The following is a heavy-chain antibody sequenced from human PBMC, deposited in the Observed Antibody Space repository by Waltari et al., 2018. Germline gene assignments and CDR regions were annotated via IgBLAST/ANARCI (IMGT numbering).Heavy chain of an antibody. CDR2: IDYSGST. V-gene: IGHV4-59*01. CDR1: GDSISSYY. Sequence: QVQLQESGPGLVKPSETLSLTCTVSGDSISSYYWSWIRQPPGKGLEWIGYIDYSGSTNYNPSLKSRVTISVDTSKNQFSLKLSSVTAADTAVYYCARTVISHYMDVWGKGTTVTVSS. J-gene: IGHJ6*03. D-gene: IGHD4-17*01. CDR3: ARTVISHYMDV.